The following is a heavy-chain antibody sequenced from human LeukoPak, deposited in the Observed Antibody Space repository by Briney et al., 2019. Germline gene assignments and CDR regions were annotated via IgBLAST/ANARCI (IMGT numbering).Heavy chain of an antibody. CDR1: GGSISSSSYY. CDR3: AREYTIFGVVDY. V-gene: IGHV4-39*07. D-gene: IGHD3-3*01. J-gene: IGHJ4*02. CDR2: IYYSGST. Sequence: TSDTLSLTCTVSGGSISSSSYYWGWIRQPPAKGLEWIGSIYYSGSTYYNPSLKSRVTISVDTSKNQFSLKLSSVTAADTAVYYCAREYTIFGVVDYWGQGTLVTVSS.